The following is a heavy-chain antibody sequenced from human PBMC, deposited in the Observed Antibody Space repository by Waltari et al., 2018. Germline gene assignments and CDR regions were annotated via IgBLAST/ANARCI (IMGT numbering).Heavy chain of an antibody. J-gene: IGHJ6*03. V-gene: IGHV3-53*01. Sequence: EVQLVESGGGLIQPGGSLRLSWEVSGFIVSNNYIGWVRQAPGKGLEWVSVIYSGGDTYDADAVRGRFTISRDNSKNTLYLQMNSLRVEDTALYYCAKGIRATATYFYMDVWGKGTTVTVSS. CDR3: AKGIRATATYFYMDV. CDR2: IYSGGDT. D-gene: IGHD3-10*01. CDR1: GFIVSNNY.